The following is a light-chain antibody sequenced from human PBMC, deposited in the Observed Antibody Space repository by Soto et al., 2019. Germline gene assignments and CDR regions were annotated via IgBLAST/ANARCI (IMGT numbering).Light chain of an antibody. CDR2: YTS. Sequence: EIVLTQSPVPLALSPGERATLSSRASQSVSSNLASYQQKPGQAPRLLIYYTSTSATGIPARCSGSGAGTEFTLPISSLQYPDSAAYYCQQYSNWPPLTFGQGTRLEIK. CDR1: QSVSSN. CDR3: QQYSNWPPLT. V-gene: IGKV3-15*01. J-gene: IGKJ5*01.